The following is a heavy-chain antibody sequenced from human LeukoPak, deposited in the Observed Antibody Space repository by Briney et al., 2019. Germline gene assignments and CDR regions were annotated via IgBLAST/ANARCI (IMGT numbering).Heavy chain of an antibody. CDR2: IYSSGST. CDR1: GGSISSYY. D-gene: IGHD5-18*01. V-gene: IGHV4-59*01. J-gene: IGHJ4*02. CDR3: ARVRGIQLWLYYFDY. Sequence: SETLSLTCTVSGGSISSYYWSWIRQPPGKGLEWIGYIYSSGSTDYNPSLKSRVTISVDTSKNQFSLELSSVTAADTAVYYCARVRGIQLWLYYFDYWGQGTLVTVSS.